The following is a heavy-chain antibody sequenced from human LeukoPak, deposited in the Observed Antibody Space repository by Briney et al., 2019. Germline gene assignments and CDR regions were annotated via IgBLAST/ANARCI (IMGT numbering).Heavy chain of an antibody. CDR2: IYSGGST. CDR3: ARETYYYGSGRSYGMDV. V-gene: IGHV3-66*01. D-gene: IGHD3-10*01. CDR1: GFTVSSNY. Sequence: GGFLRLSCAASGFTVSSNYMSWVRQAPGKGLEWVSVIYSGGSTYYADSVKGRFTISRDNSKNTLYLQMNSLRAEDTAVYYCARETYYYGSGRSYGMDVWGQGTTVTVSS. J-gene: IGHJ6*02.